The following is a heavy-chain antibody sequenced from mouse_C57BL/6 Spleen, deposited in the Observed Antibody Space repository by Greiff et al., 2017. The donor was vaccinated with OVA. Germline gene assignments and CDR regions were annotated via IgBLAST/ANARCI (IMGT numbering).Heavy chain of an antibody. J-gene: IGHJ4*01. CDR1: GYTFTDYY. Sequence: QVQLQQSGAELVKPGASVKISCKASGYTFTDYYINWVKQRPGQGLEGIGKIGPGSGSTYYNEKFKGKATLTADKSSSTAYMQLSSLTSEDSAVYFCARTQIYGSHFSVDYWGQGTSVTVSS. D-gene: IGHD1-1*01. CDR2: IGPGSGST. V-gene: IGHV1-77*01. CDR3: ARTQIYGSHFSVDY.